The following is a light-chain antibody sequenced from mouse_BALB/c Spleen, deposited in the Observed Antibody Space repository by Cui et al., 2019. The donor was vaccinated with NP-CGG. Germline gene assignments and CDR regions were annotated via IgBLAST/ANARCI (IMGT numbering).Light chain of an antibody. CDR2: GTN. V-gene: IGLV1*01. J-gene: IGLJ1*01. CDR1: TGAVTINNY. Sequence: QAVVTQESALTTSPGETVTLTCRSSTGAVTINNYANWVQEKPDHLFTGLIGGTNNRAPGVPARFSGSLIGDKAALTIKGAQTEDEAIYFCALWYSNHWVFGGGTKLTVL. CDR3: ALWYSNHWV.